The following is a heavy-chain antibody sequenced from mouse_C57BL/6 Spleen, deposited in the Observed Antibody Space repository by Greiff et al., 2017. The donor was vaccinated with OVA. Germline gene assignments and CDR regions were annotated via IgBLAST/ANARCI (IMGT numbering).Heavy chain of an antibody. CDR1: GYTFTSYW. D-gene: IGHD1-1*01. CDR3: ARQNYYGRGFAY. CDR2: IDPSDSYT. J-gene: IGHJ3*01. Sequence: QVQLQQPGAELVMPGASVKLSCKASGYTFTSYWMHWVKQRPGQGLEWIGEIDPSDSYTNYNQKFKGKSTLTVDKSSSTAYMQLSSLTSEDSAVYYCARQNYYGRGFAYWGQGTLVTVSA. V-gene: IGHV1-69*01.